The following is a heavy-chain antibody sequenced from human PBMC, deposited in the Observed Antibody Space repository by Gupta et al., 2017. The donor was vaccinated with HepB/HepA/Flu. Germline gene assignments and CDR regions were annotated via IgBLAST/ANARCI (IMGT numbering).Heavy chain of an antibody. CDR3: AKGSGYDLYYYYMDV. J-gene: IGHJ6*03. CDR1: GFTFDDYA. Sequence: EVQLVESGGGLVQPGRSLRLSCAASGFTFDDYAMHWVRQAPGKGLEWGSGISWNSGSIGYADSVKGRFTISRDNAKNSLYLQMNSLRAEDMALYHCAKGSGYDLYYYYMDVWGKGTTVTVSS. CDR2: ISWNSGSI. D-gene: IGHD5-12*01. V-gene: IGHV3-9*03.